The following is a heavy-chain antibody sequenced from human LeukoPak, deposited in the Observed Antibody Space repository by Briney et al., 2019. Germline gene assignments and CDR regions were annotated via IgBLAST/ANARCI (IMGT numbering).Heavy chain of an antibody. CDR1: GYTFTSYD. CDR3: ARARAGYCSSTSCYLYNWFDP. V-gene: IGHV1-8*01. D-gene: IGHD2-2*01. J-gene: IGHJ5*02. CDR2: MNPNSGNT. Sequence: ASVTVSCTASGYTFTSYDINWVRQATGQGLEWMGWMNPNSGNTGYAQKFQGRVTMTRNTSISTAYMELSSLRSEDTAVYYCARARAGYCSSTSCYLYNWFDPWGQGTLVTVSS.